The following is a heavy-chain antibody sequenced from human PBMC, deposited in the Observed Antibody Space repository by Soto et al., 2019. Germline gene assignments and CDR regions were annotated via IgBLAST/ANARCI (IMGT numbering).Heavy chain of an antibody. J-gene: IGHJ4*02. CDR3: ARDLGGYSGYDLPFDY. V-gene: IGHV3-15*01. D-gene: IGHD5-12*01. CDR2: IKNKTDGGTT. Sequence: GGSLRLSCAASGFSFSKAWMSWVRLTPGKGLEWVGRIKNKTDGGTTDYPAAVRGRFTISRDDSRSALYLQMNSLKTEDTAVYYCARDLGGYSGYDLPFDYWGQGTLVTVSS. CDR1: GFSFSKAW.